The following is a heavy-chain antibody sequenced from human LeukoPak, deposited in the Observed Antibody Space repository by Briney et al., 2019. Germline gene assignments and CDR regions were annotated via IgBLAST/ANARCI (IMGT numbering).Heavy chain of an antibody. CDR2: IKYDGNEK. Sequence: GSLRLSCAASGFTFSVSWMRWVRQAPGKGLEWVANIKYDGNEKYYVDSVKGRFTISRDNAKNSLYLQMNSLRAEDTAVYYCARGGTTFEHWGQGTLVTVSS. D-gene: IGHD1-1*01. V-gene: IGHV3-7*01. J-gene: IGHJ4*02. CDR3: ARGGTTFEH. CDR1: GFTFSVSW.